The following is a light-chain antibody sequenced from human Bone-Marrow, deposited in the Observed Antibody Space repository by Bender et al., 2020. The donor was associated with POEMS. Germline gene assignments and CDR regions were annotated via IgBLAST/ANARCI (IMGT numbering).Light chain of an antibody. CDR2: EVT. CDR3: SSYSNSSPVGV. Sequence: QSALTQPASVSGSPGQSITISCTGTSSDVGNYKLVSWYQQFPGKAPRLLIYEVTERPSGVSDRFSGSKSGNTASLTISGLQAEDEADYYCSSYSNSSPVGVFGGGTHLTVI. V-gene: IGLV2-14*02. J-gene: IGLJ3*02. CDR1: SSDVGNYKL.